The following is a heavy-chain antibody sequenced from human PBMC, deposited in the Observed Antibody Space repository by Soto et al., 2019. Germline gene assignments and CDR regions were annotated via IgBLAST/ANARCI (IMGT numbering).Heavy chain of an antibody. CDR1: GGSISNGDYY. J-gene: IGHJ6*02. Sequence: SETLSLTCTISGGSISNGDYYWNWIRQSPGKGLEWIGYIYYSGSTYYNPSLKSRVTMFVDTSNNQFSLKLTSVTVADTAVYYCSREPVPDHVYYGLDVWGQGTTVTVSS. V-gene: IGHV4-30-4*01. CDR2: IYYSGST. D-gene: IGHD2-8*01. CDR3: SREPVPDHVYYGLDV.